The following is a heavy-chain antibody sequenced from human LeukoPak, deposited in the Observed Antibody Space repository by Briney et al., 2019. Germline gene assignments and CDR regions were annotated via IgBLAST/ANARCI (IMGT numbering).Heavy chain of an antibody. CDR3: ARGAFYSSGWYENY. Sequence: GGSLRLSCAASGFTFDDYGMSWVRQAPGKGLEWGSGINWNAGTTNYADSVKGRFTISRDNAKTSLYLQMNSLRAEDTALYYCARGAFYSSGWYENYWGQGALVTVSS. J-gene: IGHJ4*02. CDR1: GFTFDDYG. CDR2: INWNAGTT. V-gene: IGHV3-20*04. D-gene: IGHD6-19*01.